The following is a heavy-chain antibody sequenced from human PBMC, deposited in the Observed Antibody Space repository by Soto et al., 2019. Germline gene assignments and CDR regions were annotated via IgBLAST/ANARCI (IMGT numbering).Heavy chain of an antibody. CDR1: GFTFSSYA. J-gene: IGHJ6*02. Sequence: HGGSLRLSCAASGFTFSSYAMSWVRQAPGKGLEWVSAISGSGGSTYYADSVKGRFTISRDNSKNTLYLQMNSLRAEETAVYYCAKSPRTAKVIGWGAPYYYYGMDVWGQGTTVTVSS. CDR2: ISGSGGST. D-gene: IGHD2-21*01. CDR3: AKSPRTAKVIGWGAPYYYYGMDV. V-gene: IGHV3-23*01.